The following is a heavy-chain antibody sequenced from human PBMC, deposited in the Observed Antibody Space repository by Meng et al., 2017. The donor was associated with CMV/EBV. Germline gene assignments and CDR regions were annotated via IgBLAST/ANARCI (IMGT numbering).Heavy chain of an antibody. D-gene: IGHD1-14*01. CDR1: GGSISSYY. J-gene: IGHJ5*02. V-gene: IGHV4-59*01. Sequence: SETLSLTCTVSGGSISSYYWSWIRQPPGKGLEWIGYIYYSGSTNYNPSLKSRVTISVDTYKNQFSLKLSSVTAADTAVYYCARDLPGGWFDPWGQGTLVTVSS. CDR3: ARDLPGGWFDP. CDR2: IYYSGST.